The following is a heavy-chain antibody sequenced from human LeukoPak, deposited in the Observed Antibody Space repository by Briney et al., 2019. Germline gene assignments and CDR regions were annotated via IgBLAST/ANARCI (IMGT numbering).Heavy chain of an antibody. J-gene: IGHJ4*02. V-gene: IGHV3-23*01. CDR2: ISGSGGST. D-gene: IGHD2-15*01. CDR3: ARERGDCSGGSCYPDYYFDY. Sequence: GGSLGLSCAASGFTFGNYGMSWVRQAPGKGLEWVSAISGSGGSTYYADSVKGRFTISRDNSKNTLYLQMNSLRAEDTAVYYCARERGDCSGGSCYPDYYFDYWGQGTLVTVSS. CDR1: GFTFGNYG.